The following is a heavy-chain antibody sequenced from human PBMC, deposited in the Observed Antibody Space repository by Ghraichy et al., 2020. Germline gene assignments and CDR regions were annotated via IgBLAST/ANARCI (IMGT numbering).Heavy chain of an antibody. D-gene: IGHD6-13*01. V-gene: IGHV6-1*01. Sequence: SETLSLTCAISGDSVSSNSAAWNWIRQSPSRGLEWLGRTYYRSKWYNDYAVSVKSRITINPDTSKNQFSLQLNSVTPEDTAVYYCARAGGAAAGTTRDYYYYGMDVWGQGTTVTVSS. CDR3: ARAGGAAAGTTRDYYYYGMDV. CDR1: GDSVSSNSAA. J-gene: IGHJ6*02. CDR2: TYYRSKWYN.